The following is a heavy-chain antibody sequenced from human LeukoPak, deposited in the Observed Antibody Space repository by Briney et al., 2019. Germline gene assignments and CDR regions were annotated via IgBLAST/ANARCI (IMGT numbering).Heavy chain of an antibody. CDR2: VRYDGSNK. CDR3: AKDFLPMVTASSGYALFFDY. J-gene: IGHJ4*02. V-gene: IGHV3-30*02. D-gene: IGHD3-22*01. CDR1: GFTFSSYG. Sequence: GGSLRLSFAASGFTFSSYGMHWVRQAPGKGLEWVAFVRYDGSNKYYADSVKGRFTISRDNSKNTLYLQMNSLRAEDTAVYYCAKDFLPMVTASSGYALFFDYWGQGTLVTVSS.